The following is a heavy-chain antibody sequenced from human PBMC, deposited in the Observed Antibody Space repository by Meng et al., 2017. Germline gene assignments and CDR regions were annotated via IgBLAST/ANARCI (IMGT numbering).Heavy chain of an antibody. D-gene: IGHD3-10*01. CDR3: ARKFTMVRGIYNWFDP. CDR1: GGSFSGYS. CDR2: INHSGST. J-gene: IGHJ5*02. Sequence: QVPAPRWACGLSLRSETLLLPCVLYGGSFSGYSWSWIRQPPRTGLEWIGEINHSGSTNYNPSLKSRVTISVDTSKNQFSLKLSSVTAADTAVYYCARKFTMVRGIYNWFDPWGQGTLVTVSS. V-gene: IGHV4-34*01.